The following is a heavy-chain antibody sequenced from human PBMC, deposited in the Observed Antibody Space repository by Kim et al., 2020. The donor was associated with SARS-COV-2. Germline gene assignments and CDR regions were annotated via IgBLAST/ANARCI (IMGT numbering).Heavy chain of an antibody. J-gene: IGHJ4*02. D-gene: IGHD6-13*01. Sequence: ASVKVSCKASGYTFTSYDINWVRQATGQGLEWMGWMNPNSGNTGYAQKFQGRVTMTRNTSISTAYMELSSLRSEDTAVYYCARGLGETYSSSWYWMPRGGAFDYWGQGTLVTVSS. CDR2: MNPNSGNT. V-gene: IGHV1-8*01. CDR1: GYTFTSYD. CDR3: ARGLGETYSSSWYWMPRGGAFDY.